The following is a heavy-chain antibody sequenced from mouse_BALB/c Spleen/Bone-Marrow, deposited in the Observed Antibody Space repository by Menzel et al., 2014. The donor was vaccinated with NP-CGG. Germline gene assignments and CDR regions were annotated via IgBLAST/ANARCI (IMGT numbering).Heavy chain of an antibody. J-gene: IGHJ4*01. V-gene: IGHV14-3*02. CDR2: IDPANGNT. CDR3: SSYAMDY. Sequence: VQLKQSGAELVKPGASVKLSCTASGFNIKDTYMHWVKQRPEQGLEWIGRIDPANGNTKYDPKFQGKATITADTSPNTAYLQLSSLTSEDTAVYYGSSYAMDYWGQGTSVTVSS. CDR1: GFNIKDTY.